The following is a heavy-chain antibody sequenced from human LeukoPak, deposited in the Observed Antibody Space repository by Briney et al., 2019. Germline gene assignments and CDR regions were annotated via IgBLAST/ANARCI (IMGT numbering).Heavy chain of an antibody. Sequence: GASVKVSCKASGYTFTGYYMHWLRQAPGQGLEWMGWINPNNGGTNYAQRFQGRVTMTRDTSISTAYMEVSRLRFDDTAEYYCASGPSLGTTHPYFDYWGQGTLVTVSS. CDR3: ASGPSLGTTHPYFDY. D-gene: IGHD2-15*01. CDR2: INPNNGGT. CDR1: GYTFTGYY. V-gene: IGHV1-2*02. J-gene: IGHJ4*02.